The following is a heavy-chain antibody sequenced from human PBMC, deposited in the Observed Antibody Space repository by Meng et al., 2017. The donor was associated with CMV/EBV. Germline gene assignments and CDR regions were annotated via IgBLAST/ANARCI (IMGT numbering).Heavy chain of an antibody. Sequence: GYYMHWVRQAPGQGREWMGWINPNSGGTNYAQKFQGRVTMTRDTSISTAYMELSRLRSDDTAVYYCARVALRHDFWSGYYSSYYFDYWGQGTLVTVSS. J-gene: IGHJ4*02. D-gene: IGHD3-3*01. CDR2: INPNSGGT. CDR1: GYY. V-gene: IGHV1-2*02. CDR3: ARVALRHDFWSGYYSSYYFDY.